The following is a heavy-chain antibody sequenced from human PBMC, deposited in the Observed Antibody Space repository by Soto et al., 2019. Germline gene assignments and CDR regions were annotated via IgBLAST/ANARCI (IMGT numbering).Heavy chain of an antibody. CDR2: INHSGST. D-gene: IGHD3-3*01. CDR3: ARARLEWLLSYYYYYMDV. J-gene: IGHJ6*03. CDR1: GGSFSGYY. Sequence: SETLSLTCAVYGGSFSGYYWSWIRQPPGKGLEWIGEINHSGSTNYNPSLKSRVTISVDTSKNQFSLKLSSVTAADTAVYYCARARLEWLLSYYYYYMDVWGKGTTVTVSS. V-gene: IGHV4-34*01.